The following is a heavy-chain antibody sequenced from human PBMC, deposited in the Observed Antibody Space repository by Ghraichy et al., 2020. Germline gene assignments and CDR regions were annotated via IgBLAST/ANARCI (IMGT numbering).Heavy chain of an antibody. D-gene: IGHD3-3*01. CDR2: IRGSGGNT. Sequence: GGSLRLSCAGSGFTFSSYAMSWVRQAPGKGLEWVSGIRGSGGNTHYADSVKGRITVSRDNSKHTLYLQMNSLRAEDTAVYYCAKEATDDFWSGYSAYGMDVWGQGTTVSVAS. CDR1: GFTFSSYA. J-gene: IGHJ6*02. V-gene: IGHV3-23*01. CDR3: AKEATDDFWSGYSAYGMDV.